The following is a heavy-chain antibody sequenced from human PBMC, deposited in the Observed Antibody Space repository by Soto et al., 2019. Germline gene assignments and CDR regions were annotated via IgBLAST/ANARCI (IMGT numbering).Heavy chain of an antibody. J-gene: IGHJ4*01. CDR1: GCTFINAW. V-gene: IGHV3-15*07. Sequence: GGSLRLSCAASGCTFINAWINWVRQAPGKGLEWVGRVKSKNDGGTTDFAAPVKGRFAISRDDSKNMVYLEMNSLQTEDTAIYYCTTDSYITSIIVRFDYWGHGTLVTVSS. CDR3: TTDSYITSIIVRFDY. D-gene: IGHD3-22*01. CDR2: VKSKNDGGTT.